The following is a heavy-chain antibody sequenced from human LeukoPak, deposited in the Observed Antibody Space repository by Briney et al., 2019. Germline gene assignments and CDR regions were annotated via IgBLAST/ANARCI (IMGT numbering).Heavy chain of an antibody. CDR2: ISSNGGST. CDR3: ARVVSSSWYVKYFQH. J-gene: IGHJ1*01. CDR1: GFTFSSYA. D-gene: IGHD6-13*01. Sequence: PGGSLRLSCAASGFTFSSYAMHWVRQAPGKGLEYVSAISSNGGSTYYANSVKGRFTISRDNSKNTLYLQMGSLRAEDMAVYYCARVVSSSWYVKYFQHWGQGTLVTVSS. V-gene: IGHV3-64*01.